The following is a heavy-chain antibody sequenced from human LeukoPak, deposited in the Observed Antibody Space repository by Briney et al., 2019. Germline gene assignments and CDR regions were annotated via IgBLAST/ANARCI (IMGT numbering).Heavy chain of an antibody. D-gene: IGHD2-2*01. V-gene: IGHV1-69*01. Sequence: SVKVSCKASGGTFSSYAISWVRQAPGQGLEWMGGIIPIFGTANYAQEFQGRVTITADESTSTAYMELSSMRSEDTAVYYCARDGRPVVVPAAIVAGMHWFDPWGQGTLVTVSS. J-gene: IGHJ5*02. CDR2: IIPIFGTA. CDR1: GGTFSSYA. CDR3: ARDGRPVVVPAAIVAGMHWFDP.